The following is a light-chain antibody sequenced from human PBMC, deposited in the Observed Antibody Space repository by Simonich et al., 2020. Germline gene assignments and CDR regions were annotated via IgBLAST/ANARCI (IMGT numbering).Light chain of an antibody. CDR1: QGISSY. Sequence: DIQLTQSLSFLSASVGNRVTITCRASQGISSYLAWYQQKPGKAPKLLIYASSTLQSGVPSRFSGSGSGTEFNLTISSLQPEDFATYYYQQLNSYPLTFGGGTKVEIK. V-gene: IGKV1-9*01. CDR2: ASS. J-gene: IGKJ4*01. CDR3: QQLNSYPLT.